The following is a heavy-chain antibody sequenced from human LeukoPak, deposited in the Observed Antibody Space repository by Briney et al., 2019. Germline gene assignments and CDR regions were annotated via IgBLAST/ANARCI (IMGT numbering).Heavy chain of an antibody. V-gene: IGHV5-51*01. D-gene: IGHD3-10*01. CDR2: IYPGDSDT. Sequence: GESLKISCKGSGYSFTSYWIGWVRQMPGKGLEWMGIIYPGDSDTRYSPSFQGQVTISADKSISTAYLQWSSLKASDTAMYYCARSLLWFGELLYRDAFDIRGQGTMVTVSS. CDR1: GYSFTSYW. CDR3: ARSLLWFGELLYRDAFDI. J-gene: IGHJ3*02.